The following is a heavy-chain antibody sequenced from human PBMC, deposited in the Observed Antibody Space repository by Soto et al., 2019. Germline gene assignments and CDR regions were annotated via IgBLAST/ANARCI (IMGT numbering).Heavy chain of an antibody. CDR1: GFTFSTYA. Sequence: EVQLLESGGGLVQPGGSLRLSCAASGFTFSTYAMNWVRQARGKGLEWVSGISGSGDSTYYADSVKGRFTVSRDNSKNTLYLQMNSLRAEDTAVFYCAKERSSGWSFDYWGQGTLFTVSS. D-gene: IGHD6-19*01. J-gene: IGHJ4*02. CDR3: AKERSSGWSFDY. V-gene: IGHV3-23*01. CDR2: ISGSGDST.